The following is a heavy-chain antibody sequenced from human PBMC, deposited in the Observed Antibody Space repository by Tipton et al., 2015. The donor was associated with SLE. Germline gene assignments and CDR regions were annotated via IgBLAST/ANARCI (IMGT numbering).Heavy chain of an antibody. CDR3: ARVGPCGGDRYSLDY. D-gene: IGHD2-21*01. CDR1: GGSISFDY. V-gene: IGHV4-4*07. CDR2: IYSSGDR. Sequence: TLSLTCTVSGGSISFDYCSWIRQSAGRGLEWIGRIYSSGDRDYNPSLRSRVTMSIDASQNRVSLKLSSVTAADTAVYYCARVGPCGGDRYSLDYWGQGTLVTVSS. J-gene: IGHJ4*02.